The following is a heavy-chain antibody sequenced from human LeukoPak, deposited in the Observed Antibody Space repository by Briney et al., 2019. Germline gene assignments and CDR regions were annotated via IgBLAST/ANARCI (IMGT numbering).Heavy chain of an antibody. J-gene: IGHJ4*02. D-gene: IGHD1-26*01. CDR3: SRGRELVDY. CDR2: INTDGRST. CDR1: GFTFRSYW. Sequence: GGSLRLSCAASGFTFRSYWMHWVRQAPGKGLVWVSRINTDGRSTSYADSVKGRFTISRDNAKNTLFLQMNSLRAEDTAVYYCSRGRELVDYWGQGTLVTVSS. V-gene: IGHV3-74*01.